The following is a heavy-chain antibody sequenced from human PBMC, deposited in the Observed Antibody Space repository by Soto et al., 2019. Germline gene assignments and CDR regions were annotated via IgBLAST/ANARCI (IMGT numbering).Heavy chain of an antibody. CDR1: GYTFTGYY. J-gene: IGHJ4*02. CDR2: INPNSGGT. Sequence: ASVKVSCKASGYTFTGYYMHWVRQAPGQGLEWMGWINPNSGGTNYAQKFQGRVTMTRDTSISTAYMELSRLRSDDTAVYYCARDWGQWELQGCPDYWGQGTLVTVSS. D-gene: IGHD1-26*01. V-gene: IGHV1-2*02. CDR3: ARDWGQWELQGCPDY.